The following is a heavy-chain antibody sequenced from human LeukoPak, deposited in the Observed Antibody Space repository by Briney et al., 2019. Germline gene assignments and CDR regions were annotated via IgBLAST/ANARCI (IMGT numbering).Heavy chain of an antibody. CDR2: ISAYNGNT. D-gene: IGHD6-13*01. J-gene: IGHJ2*01. V-gene: IGHV1-18*01. CDR1: GYTFTSYG. Sequence: GASVKVSCKASGYTFTSYGISWVRQAPGQGLEWMGWISAYNGNTNYAQKLRGRVTMTTDTSTSTAYMELSSLRSEDTAVYYCARRGSSWRYWYFDLWGRGTLVTVSS. CDR3: ARRGSSWRYWYFDL.